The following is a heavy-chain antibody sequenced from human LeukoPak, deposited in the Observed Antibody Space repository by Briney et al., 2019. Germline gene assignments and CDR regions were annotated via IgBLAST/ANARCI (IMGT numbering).Heavy chain of an antibody. J-gene: IGHJ6*02. CDR2: ISGSGGST. CDR3: AKGGRFNYYYYGMDV. Sequence: TGGSLRLSCAASGFTFSSYAMSWVRQAPGKGLEWVPAISGSGGSTYYADSVKGRFTISRDNSKNTLYLQMNSLRAEDTAVYYCAKGGRFNYYYYGMDVWGQGTTITVSS. V-gene: IGHV3-23*01. CDR1: GFTFSSYA.